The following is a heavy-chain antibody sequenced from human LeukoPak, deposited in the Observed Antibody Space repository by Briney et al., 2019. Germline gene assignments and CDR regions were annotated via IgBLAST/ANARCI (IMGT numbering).Heavy chain of an antibody. V-gene: IGHV3-23*01. CDR3: AKSIDSGGYPLGDS. J-gene: IGHJ4*02. CDR1: GFAIPNDG. Sequence: GGSLRLSCTGSGFAIPNDGMAWVRQAPGKGLEWISSVGAGVTGKYYAASVRGRFTISKDNSKKTVSLQMNSLRAEDTALYYCAKSIDSGGYPLGDSWGQGTLVIVSS. D-gene: IGHD3-22*01. CDR2: VGAGVTGK.